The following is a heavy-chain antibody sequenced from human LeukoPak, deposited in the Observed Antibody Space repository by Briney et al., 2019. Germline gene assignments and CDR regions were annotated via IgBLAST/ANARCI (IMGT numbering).Heavy chain of an antibody. D-gene: IGHD4-17*01. V-gene: IGHV3-53*01. J-gene: IGHJ4*02. CDR3: ARADGDYFGYYFDY. CDR2: IYSGGST. CDR1: GFTVSSNY. Sequence: GGSLRLSCAASGFTVSSNYMSWVRQAPGKGLGWVSVIYSGGSTYYADSVKGRFTISRDNSKNTLYLQMNSLRAEDTAVYYCARADGDYFGYYFDYWGQGTLVTVSS.